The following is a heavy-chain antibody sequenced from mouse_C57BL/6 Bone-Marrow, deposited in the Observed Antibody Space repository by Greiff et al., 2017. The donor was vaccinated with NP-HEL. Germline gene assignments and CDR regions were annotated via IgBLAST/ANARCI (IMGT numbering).Heavy chain of an antibody. J-gene: IGHJ3*01. CDR2: INPSNGGT. V-gene: IGHV1-53*01. Sequence: QVQLKQPGTELVKPGASVKLSCKASGYTFTSYWMHWVKQRPGQGLEWIGNINPSNGGTNYNEKFKSKATLTVDKSSSTAYMQLSSLTSEDTAVYYCARELRYPAWFAYWGQGTLVTVSA. CDR3: ARELRYPAWFAY. D-gene: IGHD1-1*01. CDR1: GYTFTSYW.